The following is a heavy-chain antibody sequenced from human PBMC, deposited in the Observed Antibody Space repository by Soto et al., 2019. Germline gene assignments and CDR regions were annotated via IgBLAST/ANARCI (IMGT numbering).Heavy chain of an antibody. CDR3: VRHGGYYFDY. D-gene: IGHD3-16*01. Sequence: PSETLSLTCAVYGGSFSGYYWSRIRQPPGEGLEWIGEIGHGGGTVYNPSLETRVTISEDSSNNQSSLKLDSVTAADTAVYYCVRHGGYYFDYWGQGAQVTVSS. V-gene: IGHV4-34*01. CDR1: GGSFSGYY. J-gene: IGHJ4*02. CDR2: IGHGGGT.